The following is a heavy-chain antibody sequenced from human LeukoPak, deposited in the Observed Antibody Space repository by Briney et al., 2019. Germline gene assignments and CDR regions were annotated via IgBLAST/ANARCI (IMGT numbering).Heavy chain of an antibody. Sequence: GRSLRLSCAASGFTFSSYAMHWVRQAPGKGLEWVAVISYDGSNKYYADSVKGRFTISRDNSKNTLYLQMNSLRAEDTAVYYCARPTSGREDYWGQGTLATVSS. D-gene: IGHD1-26*01. CDR2: ISYDGSNK. V-gene: IGHV3-30*04. J-gene: IGHJ4*02. CDR1: GFTFSSYA. CDR3: ARPTSGREDY.